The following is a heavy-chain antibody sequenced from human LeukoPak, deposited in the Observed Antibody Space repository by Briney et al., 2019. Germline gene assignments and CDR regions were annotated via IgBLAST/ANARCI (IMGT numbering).Heavy chain of an antibody. CDR3: ARGARRESSKGDWFDP. Sequence: SGTLSLTCTVSGGSISSSDFNWGWIRQPPGKGLEWIGVISYSGSTYYNPSLKSRVTMSVDTSKNQFSLKLSSVTAADTAVYYCARGARRESSKGDWFDPWGQGTLVTVSS. J-gene: IGHJ5*02. CDR2: ISYSGST. CDR1: GGSISSSDFN. V-gene: IGHV4-39*07. D-gene: IGHD6-13*01.